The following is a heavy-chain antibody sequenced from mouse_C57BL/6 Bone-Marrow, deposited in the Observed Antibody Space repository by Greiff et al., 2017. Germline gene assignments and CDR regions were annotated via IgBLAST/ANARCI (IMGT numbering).Heavy chain of an antibody. J-gene: IGHJ2*01. D-gene: IGHD1-1*01. Sequence: VHVKQSGAELVKPGASVKLSCTASGFNIKDYYIHWVKQRTEQGLEWIGRIDPEDGETKYAPKFQDKATITADTSSNTAYLQLSSLTSEDTAVYYCTRSLMYCGTNNWGQGTTLTVSS. CDR2: IDPEDGET. CDR3: TRSLMYCGTNN. V-gene: IGHV14-2*01. CDR1: GFNIKDYY.